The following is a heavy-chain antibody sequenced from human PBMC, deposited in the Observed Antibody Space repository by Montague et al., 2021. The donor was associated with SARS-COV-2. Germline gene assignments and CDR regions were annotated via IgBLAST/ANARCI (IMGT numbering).Heavy chain of an antibody. CDR1: GFTFSSYA. D-gene: IGHD3-22*01. V-gene: IGHV3-30-3*01. J-gene: IGHJ6*02. Sequence: SLRLSCAASGFTFSSYAMHWVRQAPVKGLEWVAVISYDLSNQYYXDSXHVRFTISRDNSKNTLYLQMNSLRAEDTAVSYCARDIHYYDSSGYYYAPYYYYGMDVWGQGTTVTVSS. CDR2: ISYDLSNQ. CDR3: ARDIHYYDSSGYYYAPYYYYGMDV.